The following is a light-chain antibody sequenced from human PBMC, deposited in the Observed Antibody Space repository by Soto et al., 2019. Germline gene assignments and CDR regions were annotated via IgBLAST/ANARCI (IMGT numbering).Light chain of an antibody. J-gene: IGLJ2*01. V-gene: IGLV2-23*01. CDR3: CSYAGTSTVV. CDR2: EGS. CDR1: SSDVGSYNL. Sequence: QSALTQPASVSGSPGQSITISCTGTSSDVGSYNLVSWYQQYPGKAPKLMIYEGSKRPSGVSDRFSGSKSGNTASLTISGLQAEDEADYYCCSYAGTSTVVFGGGTKLPVL.